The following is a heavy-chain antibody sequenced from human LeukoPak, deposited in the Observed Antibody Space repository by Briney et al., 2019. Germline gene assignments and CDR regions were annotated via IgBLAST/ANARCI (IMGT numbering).Heavy chain of an antibody. V-gene: IGHV3-7*01. J-gene: IGHJ4*02. CDR2: IKQDGNEK. CDR3: ARDGAFRIYDY. D-gene: IGHD3-3*02. CDR1: GFTFSSYW. Sequence: PGGSLRLSWAASGFTFSSYWMTWVRPAPGKGLEWVASIKQDGNEKNYVDSVKGRFTISRDNARNSLYLQMSNLRADDTAVYYCARDGAFRIYDYWGQGTLVTVSS.